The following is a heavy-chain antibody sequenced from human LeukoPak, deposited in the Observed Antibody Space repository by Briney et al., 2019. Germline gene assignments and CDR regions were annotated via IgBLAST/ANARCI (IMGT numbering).Heavy chain of an antibody. CDR3: AKCYSFYYMDV. CDR2: ISDSNDRT. J-gene: IGHJ6*03. V-gene: IGHV3-23*01. Sequence: GGSLRLSCAASGFTFSTYAMTWVRQAPGKGLEWVSAISDSNDRTYYTDSVKGRFTISRDNSKNTLYLQMNSLRAEDTAVYYCAKCYSFYYMDVWGKGTTVTVSS. CDR1: GFTFSTYA.